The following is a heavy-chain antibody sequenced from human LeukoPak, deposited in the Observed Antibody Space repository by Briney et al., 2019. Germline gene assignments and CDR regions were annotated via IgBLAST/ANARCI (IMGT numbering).Heavy chain of an antibody. J-gene: IGHJ4*02. CDR3: ARNQAYVY. CDR2: IRYDGSNK. D-gene: IGHD3-16*01. CDR1: GFTFSSYG. Sequence: PGGSLRLSCAASGFTFSSYGMHWVRQAPGKGLEWVAFIRYDGSNKYYADSMKGRFTISRDNSKNTLYLQMNSLRAEDTAVYYCARNQAYVYWGQGALVTVSS. V-gene: IGHV3-30*02.